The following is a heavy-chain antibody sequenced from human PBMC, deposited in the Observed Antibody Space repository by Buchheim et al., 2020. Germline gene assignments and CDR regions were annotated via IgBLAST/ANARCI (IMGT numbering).Heavy chain of an antibody. Sequence: QVQLVQSGVEVKKPGSSVKVSCKASGGTFSSYAITWVRQAPGQGLEWMGRIIPILNRLNYAPTFQGRVTITADRSTSTVYMDLSSLRSEDTAVYYCAREGARFPFYYYGMDVWGQGTT. J-gene: IGHJ6*02. CDR3: AREGARFPFYYYGMDV. CDR2: IIPILNRL. CDR1: GGTFSSYA. V-gene: IGHV1-69*04. D-gene: IGHD2-21*01.